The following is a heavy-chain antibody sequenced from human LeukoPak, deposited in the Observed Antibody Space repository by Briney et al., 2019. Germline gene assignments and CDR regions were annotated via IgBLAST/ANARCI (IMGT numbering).Heavy chain of an antibody. CDR3: ARHEGIAVGPFDP. Sequence: PGGSLRLSCSASGFTFSRCAMHWVRQAPGKGLEYVSGINSNGGSTYYADSVKGRLTISRDKSKNMLYLQINSLRAEDTAVYYCARHEGIAVGPFDPWGQGTLVTVSP. V-gene: IGHV3-64*04. D-gene: IGHD6-19*01. J-gene: IGHJ5*02. CDR2: INSNGGST. CDR1: GFTFSRCA.